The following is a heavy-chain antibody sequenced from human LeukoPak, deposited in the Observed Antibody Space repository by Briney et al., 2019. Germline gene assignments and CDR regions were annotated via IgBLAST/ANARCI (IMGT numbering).Heavy chain of an antibody. CDR2: INTYNGDT. Sequence: ASVKVSCKASGYTFSSHGINWVRQAPGQGLEWMGWINTYNGDTNYAQKFQGRVTVTTDTSTSTAYMELRSLRSDDTAVYFCARGRVYSSGWYLCDYWGQGTLVTVSS. J-gene: IGHJ4*02. CDR1: GYTFSSHG. V-gene: IGHV1-18*01. D-gene: IGHD6-19*01. CDR3: ARGRVYSSGWYLCDY.